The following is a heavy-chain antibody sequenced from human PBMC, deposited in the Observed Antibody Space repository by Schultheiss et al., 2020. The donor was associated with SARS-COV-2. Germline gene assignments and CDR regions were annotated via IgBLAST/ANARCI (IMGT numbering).Heavy chain of an antibody. Sequence: SVKVSCKASGYTFTSYGISWVRQAPGQGLEWMGGIIPIFGTANYAQKFQGRVTITADESTSTAYMELSSLRSEDTAVYYCARGTDYSDYFDYWGQGTLVTVSS. J-gene: IGHJ4*02. CDR1: GYTFTSYG. V-gene: IGHV1-69*13. CDR3: ARGTDYSDYFDY. CDR2: IIPIFGTA. D-gene: IGHD4-11*01.